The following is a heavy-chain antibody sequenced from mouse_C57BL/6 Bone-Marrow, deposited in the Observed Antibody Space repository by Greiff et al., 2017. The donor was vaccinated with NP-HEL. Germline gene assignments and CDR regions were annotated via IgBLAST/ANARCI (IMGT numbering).Heavy chain of an antibody. CDR1: GYSFTDYN. J-gene: IGHJ1*03. Sequence: EVQLQQSGPELVKPGASVKISCKASGYSFTDYNMNWVKQSNGKSLEWMGVINPNYGTASDNQKFKGKATLTVDQSSSTADMQLNSLTSEDSAVYYCAIQTILLLRFWYFDVWGTGTTVTVSS. CDR3: AIQTILLLRFWYFDV. D-gene: IGHD1-1*01. V-gene: IGHV1-39*01. CDR2: INPNYGTA.